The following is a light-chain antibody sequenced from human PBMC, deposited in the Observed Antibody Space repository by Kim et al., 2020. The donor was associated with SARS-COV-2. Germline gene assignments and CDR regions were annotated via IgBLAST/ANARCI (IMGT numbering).Light chain of an antibody. V-gene: IGKV3-20*01. CDR2: STS. J-gene: IGKJ1*01. CDR3: HQYVTIPRT. CDR1: QSVSSRH. Sequence: EIVLTQSPGTLSLSPGERGTLSCRASQSVSSRHLAWYQQKPGQAPRLLIYSTSTRATGIPDRFSGSGTGTDFSLTISRLEPEDFAVYYCHQYVTIPRTFGQGTKVEIK.